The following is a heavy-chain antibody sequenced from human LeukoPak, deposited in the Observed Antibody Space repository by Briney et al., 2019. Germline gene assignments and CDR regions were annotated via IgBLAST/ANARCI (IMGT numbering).Heavy chain of an antibody. V-gene: IGHV1-18*01. J-gene: IGHJ5*01. CDR2: IHPYNGNT. CDR1: GYSFTTYG. CDR3: ARDRDAARTGWFDP. D-gene: IGHD6-6*01. Sequence: ASVKVSCKASGYSFTTYGISWVRQAPGHGLECMGWIHPYNGNTNYAQMLPGRVTMTTGTSTSTACMERRRLRSDDTAVYDCARDRDAARTGWFDPWGEGRLVTVSS.